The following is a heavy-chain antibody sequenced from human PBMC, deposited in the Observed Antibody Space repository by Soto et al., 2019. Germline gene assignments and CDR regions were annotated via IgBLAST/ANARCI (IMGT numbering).Heavy chain of an antibody. J-gene: IGHJ6*02. CDR1: GFTFSTYA. CDR3: VKGYWKGDV. D-gene: IGHD1-1*01. CDR2: ISGSGGSI. Sequence: EVQLLESGGGLVQPGGSLRLSCAASGFTFSTYAMNWVRQAPGNGLEWVSAISGSGGSIHYADSVKGRFTNSRDNTKNTLYLQMNSLKDEDTAVDHCVKGYWKGDVWGQGTTVTVSS. V-gene: IGHV3-23*01.